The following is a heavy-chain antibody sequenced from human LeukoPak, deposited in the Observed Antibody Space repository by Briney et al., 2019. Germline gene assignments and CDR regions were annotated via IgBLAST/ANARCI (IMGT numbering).Heavy chain of an antibody. J-gene: IGHJ5*02. D-gene: IGHD5-12*01. CDR2: ISWNSGSI. V-gene: IGHV3-9*01. CDR3: TRSSGYPRNWFDP. CDR1: GFTFSDYA. Sequence: GGSLRLSCAASGFTFSDYAMHWVRQAPGKGLEWVSGISWNSGSIVYADSVKGRFTISRDNAKNSVYLQMNSLRSEDTALYYCTRSSGYPRNWFDPWGRGTLVTVSS.